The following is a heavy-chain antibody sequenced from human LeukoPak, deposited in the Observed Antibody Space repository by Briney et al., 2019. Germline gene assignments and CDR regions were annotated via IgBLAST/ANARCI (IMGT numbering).Heavy chain of an antibody. CDR1: GSRFTSYW. J-gene: IGHJ4*02. CDR2: IYPGDSDT. CDR3: ARNRFSGMYYYDSSGNFFDY. D-gene: IGHD3-22*01. Sequence: GESLKISCKGSGSRFTSYWIGWVRQMPGKGLEWMGIIYPGDSDTRYSPSFQGQVTISADKSISTAYLQWSSLTASDTALYYFARNRFSGMYYYDSSGNFFDYWGQGTLVTVSS. V-gene: IGHV5-51*01.